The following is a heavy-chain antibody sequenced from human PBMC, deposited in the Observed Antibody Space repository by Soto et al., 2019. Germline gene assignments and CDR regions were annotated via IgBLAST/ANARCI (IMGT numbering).Heavy chain of an antibody. CDR3: AKDGSYYYESSGPEYFQH. J-gene: IGHJ1*01. CDR1: GFTFSSYA. V-gene: IGHV3-23*01. CDR2: ISGSGGST. Sequence: GGSLRLSCAASGFTFSSYAMSWVRQAPGKGLEWVSAISGSGGSTYYADSVKGRFTISRDNSKNTLYLQMNSLRAEDTAVYYCAKDGSYYYESSGPEYFQHWGQGTLVTVSS. D-gene: IGHD3-22*01.